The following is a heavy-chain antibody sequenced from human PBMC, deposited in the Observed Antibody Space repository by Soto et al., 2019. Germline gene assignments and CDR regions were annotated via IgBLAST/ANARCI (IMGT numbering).Heavy chain of an antibody. CDR1: GYTFTSSG. J-gene: IGHJ6*02. CDR3: AAFGFGSGRYYYGVDV. CDR2: IGVGSGNT. V-gene: IGHV1-58*02. Sequence: GASVKVSCKASGYTFTSSGMRWVRQARGQRLEWIGWIGVGSGNTNYAQKVQGRVTITRDTSTSTAYMELSSLRSEDTAVYYCAAFGFGSGRYYYGVDVWGQGTTVTVSS. D-gene: IGHD3-10*01.